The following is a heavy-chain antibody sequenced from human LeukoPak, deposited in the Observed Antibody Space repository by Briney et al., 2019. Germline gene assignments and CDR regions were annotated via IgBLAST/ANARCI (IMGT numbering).Heavy chain of an antibody. CDR1: GFTFSNYA. J-gene: IGHJ4*02. D-gene: IGHD3-3*01. Sequence: GGSLRLSCAPSGFTFSNYAMSWVRQAPGKGLEWVSDISDIGGSTNYVGSVKGRFTISRDNSKNTLYLQMNSLRVEDTAVYYCAKEPQGGNYDSWTGYYLDYWGQGTLVTVSS. CDR3: AKEPQGGNYDSWTGYYLDY. CDR2: ISDIGGST. V-gene: IGHV3-23*01.